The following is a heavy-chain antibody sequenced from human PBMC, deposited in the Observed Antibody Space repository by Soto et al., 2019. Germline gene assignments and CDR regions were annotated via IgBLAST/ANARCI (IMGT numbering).Heavy chain of an antibody. Sequence: NPSETLSLTCTVSGGSISSGDYYWSWIRQPPGKGLEWIGYIYYSGSTYYNPSLKSRVTISVDTSKNQFSLKLSSVTAADTAVYYCARSPGIAVADYWGQGTLVTVYS. CDR2: IYYSGST. CDR1: GGSISSGDYY. D-gene: IGHD6-19*01. V-gene: IGHV4-30-4*01. J-gene: IGHJ4*02. CDR3: ARSPGIAVADY.